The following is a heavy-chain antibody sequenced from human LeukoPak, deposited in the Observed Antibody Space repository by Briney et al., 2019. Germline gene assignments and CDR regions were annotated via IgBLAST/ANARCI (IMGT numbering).Heavy chain of an antibody. D-gene: IGHD3-22*01. J-gene: IGHJ4*02. CDR2: ISYDGSNK. CDR1: RFTFSSYG. Sequence: QPGGSLRLSCAASRFTFSSYGMHWVRQAPGKGLEWVAVISYDGSNKYYADSVKGRFTISRDNSKNTLYLQMNSLRAEDTAVYYCAKEVSYYYDSSGHLRYWGQGTLVTVSS. V-gene: IGHV3-30*18. CDR3: AKEVSYYYDSSGHLRY.